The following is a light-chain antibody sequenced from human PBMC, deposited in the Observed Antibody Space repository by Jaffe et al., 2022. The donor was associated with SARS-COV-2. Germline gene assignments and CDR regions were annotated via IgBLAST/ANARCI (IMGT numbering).Light chain of an antibody. V-gene: IGKV3-11*01. J-gene: IGKJ5*01. Sequence: EVVLTQSPATLSLSPGERATLSCRASESVENYLLWYQQKPGQAPRLLIYDASNRATGIPARFSGSGSGTDFTLTISSLEPEDFAVYYCQQRRNWPPITFGQGTRLEIK. CDR2: DAS. CDR3: QQRRNWPPIT. CDR1: ESVENY.